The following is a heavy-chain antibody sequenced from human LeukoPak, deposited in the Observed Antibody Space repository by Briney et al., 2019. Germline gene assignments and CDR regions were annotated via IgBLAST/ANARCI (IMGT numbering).Heavy chain of an antibody. Sequence: PSETLSLTCTVSGGSISSYYWGWIRQPPGKGLEWIGEIYHSGSTNYNPSLKSRVTISVDESKNQFSLKLSSVTAADTAVYYCAREALNYYGSGSYYRAGWFDPWGQGTLVTVSS. V-gene: IGHV4-59*12. D-gene: IGHD3-10*01. CDR2: IYHSGST. CDR1: GGSISSYY. J-gene: IGHJ5*02. CDR3: AREALNYYGSGSYYRAGWFDP.